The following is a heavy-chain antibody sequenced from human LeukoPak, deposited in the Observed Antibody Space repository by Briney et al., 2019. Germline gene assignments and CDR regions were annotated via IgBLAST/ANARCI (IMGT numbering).Heavy chain of an antibody. CDR1: GYTFTSYY. Sequence: GASVKVSCRASGYTFTSYYMHWVRQAPGQGLEWMGIIYPSGGGTTYAQKFQGRFAMTRDTSTSTVYMELYSLRSEDTAVYYCARAGGDYSSDLWGQGTLVIVSS. V-gene: IGHV1-46*01. J-gene: IGHJ4*02. CDR2: IYPSGGGT. D-gene: IGHD3-22*01. CDR3: ARAGGDYSSDL.